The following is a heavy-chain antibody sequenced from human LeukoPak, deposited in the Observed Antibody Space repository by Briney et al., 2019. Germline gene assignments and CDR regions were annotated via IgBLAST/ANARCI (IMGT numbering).Heavy chain of an antibody. Sequence: GRSLRLSCAASGFTFSSYAMSWVRQAPGKGLEWVSAISGSGGSTYYADSVKGRFTISRDNSKNTLYLQMNSLRAEDTAVYYCAKFEVEWELLSDNWFDPWAREPWSPSPQ. J-gene: IGHJ5*02. D-gene: IGHD1-26*01. V-gene: IGHV3-23*01. CDR1: GFTFSSYA. CDR3: AKFEVEWELLSDNWFDP. CDR2: ISGSGGST.